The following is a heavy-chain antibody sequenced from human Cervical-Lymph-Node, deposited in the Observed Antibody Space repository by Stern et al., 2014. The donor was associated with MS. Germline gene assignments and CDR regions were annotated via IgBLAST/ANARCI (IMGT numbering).Heavy chain of an antibody. CDR2: INPNSGGT. D-gene: IGHD2-15*01. CDR1: GYTFTGYY. CDR3: ARGGTTCSGGTCYRNYFDY. Sequence: VQLLQSGAEVKKPGASVKVSCKASGYTFTGYYMHWVRQAPGQGLEWMGRINPNSGGTNYAQKFQGRVTMTRDTSISTAYMELSRLRSDDTAVYYCARGGTTCSGGTCYRNYFDYWGQGTLVTVSS. V-gene: IGHV1-2*06. J-gene: IGHJ4*02.